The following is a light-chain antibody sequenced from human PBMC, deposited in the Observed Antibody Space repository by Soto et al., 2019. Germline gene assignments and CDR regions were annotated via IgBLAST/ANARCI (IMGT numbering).Light chain of an antibody. V-gene: IGKV1-39*01. Sequence: DIQLTQSPSSLSGSVGDRVTITCRASQTIHNYLNWYQQIPGKAPKLLIYAASNLRGGVPSRFSGGGSWTYLTLTINSLQPEDFPTYYCQESFSPLYTVGQGTKVDIK. CDR3: QESFSPLYT. J-gene: IGKJ2*01. CDR2: AAS. CDR1: QTIHNY.